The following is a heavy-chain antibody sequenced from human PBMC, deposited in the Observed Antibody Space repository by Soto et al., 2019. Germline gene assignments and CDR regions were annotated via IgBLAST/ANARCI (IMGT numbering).Heavy chain of an antibody. V-gene: IGHV5-51*01. J-gene: IGHJ5*02. D-gene: IGHD3-22*01. Sequence: GESLKISCRTSGYRFTSYWIAWVRQMPGKGLEWMGIIFPSDSDTRYSPSFQGQVAISADRSTSTVFLQWASLKASDTAVYFCARKDKSGYFNWFDPWGQGTLVTVSS. CDR2: IFPSDSDT. CDR1: GYRFTSYW. CDR3: ARKDKSGYFNWFDP.